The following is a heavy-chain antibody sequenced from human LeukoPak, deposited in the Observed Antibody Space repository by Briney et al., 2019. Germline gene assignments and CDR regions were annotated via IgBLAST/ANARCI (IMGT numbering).Heavy chain of an antibody. CDR2: INPNSGGT. Sequence: ASVKVSCKASGYTFTGYYMHWVRQAPGRGLEWMGWINPNSGGTNYAQKFQGRVTMTRDTSISTAYMELSRLRSDDTAVYYCARDLYGDPPFDYWGQGTLVTVSS. J-gene: IGHJ4*02. CDR3: ARDLYGDPPFDY. V-gene: IGHV1-2*02. CDR1: GYTFTGYY. D-gene: IGHD4-17*01.